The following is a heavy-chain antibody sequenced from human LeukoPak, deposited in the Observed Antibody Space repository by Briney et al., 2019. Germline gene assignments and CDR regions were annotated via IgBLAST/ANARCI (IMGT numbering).Heavy chain of an antibody. V-gene: IGHV4-39*07. D-gene: IGHD3-10*01. CDR2: IYYSGST. Sequence: PSETLSLTCTVSGGSISSRDYYWGWIRQPPGKGLEWIGSIYYSGSTNYNPSLKSRVTISVDKSKNQFSLKLSSVTAADTAVYYCARVTSGSSYRPFDYWGQGTLVTVSS. CDR1: GGSISSRDYY. CDR3: ARVTSGSSYRPFDY. J-gene: IGHJ4*02.